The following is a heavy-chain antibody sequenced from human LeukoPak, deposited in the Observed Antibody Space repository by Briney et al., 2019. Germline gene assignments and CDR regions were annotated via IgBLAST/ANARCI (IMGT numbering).Heavy chain of an antibody. V-gene: IGHV3-21*01. CDR2: ISSSSSYI. Sequence: GGSLRLSCAASGFTFSSYSMNWVRQAPGKGLEWVSSISSSSSYIYYADSVKGRFTISRDNAKNSLYLQMNSLRAEDTAVYYCARGTYRGGWYIDYWGQGTLVTVSS. CDR3: ARGTYRGGWYIDY. D-gene: IGHD6-19*01. CDR1: GFTFSSYS. J-gene: IGHJ4*02.